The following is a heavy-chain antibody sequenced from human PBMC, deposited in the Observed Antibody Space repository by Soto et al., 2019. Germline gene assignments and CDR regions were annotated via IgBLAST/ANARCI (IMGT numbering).Heavy chain of an antibody. CDR3: ARAGFDGGSCFTVVGLRYGMDV. J-gene: IGHJ6*02. CDR2: ISYDGNNK. CDR1: GFTFSSYV. Sequence: QVQLVESGGGVVQPGRSLRLSCAASGFTFSSYVMYWVRQAPGKGLEWVVVISYDGNNKYYADSVKGRFTISRDNSKNALYLQMNGVSAEDTAVYYCARAGFDGGSCFTVVGLRYGMDVWGQGTTVTVSS. V-gene: IGHV3-30-3*01. D-gene: IGHD2-15*01.